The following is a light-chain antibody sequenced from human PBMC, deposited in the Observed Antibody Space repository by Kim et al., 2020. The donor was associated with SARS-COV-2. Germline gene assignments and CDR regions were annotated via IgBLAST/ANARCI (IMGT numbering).Light chain of an antibody. CDR3: QQYSEWPPGDT. CDR1: QSISSY. V-gene: IGKV3-15*01. Sequence: EIVMTQSPATLSVSPGERATLSCRASQSISSYLAWYQQKPGQAPRLLIYGASTRASGVPARFSGSGSGTEFTLTITSLQSEDFAVYYCQQYSEWPPGDTFGQGTKLEI. J-gene: IGKJ2*01. CDR2: GAS.